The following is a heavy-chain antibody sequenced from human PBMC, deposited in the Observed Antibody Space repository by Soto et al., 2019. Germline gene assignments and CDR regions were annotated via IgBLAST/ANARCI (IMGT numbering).Heavy chain of an antibody. CDR2: VYNTGST. CDR3: GRRAVVAVTGSLDNWLDR. D-gene: IGHD2-21*01. CDR1: DYSCSTYY. V-gene: IGHV4-59*12. Sequence: SETLSLTCSISDYSCSTYYWTWIRQPPGKALVWLGYVYNTGSTNYNPSLNSRGTISIDTSKNKFSLHVNSVTATDTAVYYCGRRAVVAVTGSLDNWLDRGGQGILVTVSS. J-gene: IGHJ5*02.